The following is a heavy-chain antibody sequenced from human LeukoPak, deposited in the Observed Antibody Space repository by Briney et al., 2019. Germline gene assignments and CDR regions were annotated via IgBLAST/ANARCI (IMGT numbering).Heavy chain of an antibody. CDR2: ISAYNGNT. CDR3: ARVEDYYDSSGYYFTPDY. D-gene: IGHD3-22*01. Sequence: ASVKVSCKASGYTFTSYGISWVRQAPGQGLEWMGWISAYNGNTNYAQKLQGRVTMTTDTSTSTAYMELRSLRSDDTAVYYCARVEDYYDSSGYYFTPDYWGQGTLVTVSS. CDR1: GYTFTSYG. V-gene: IGHV1-18*01. J-gene: IGHJ4*02.